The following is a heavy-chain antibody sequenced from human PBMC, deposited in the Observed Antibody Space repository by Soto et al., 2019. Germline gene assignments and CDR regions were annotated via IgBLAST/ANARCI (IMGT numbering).Heavy chain of an antibody. V-gene: IGHV3-15*07. Sequence: GGSLRLSCAASGFTFSNAWMNWVRQAPGKGLEWVGRIKSKTDGGTTDYAAPVKGRFTISRDDSKNTLYLQMNSLKTEDTAVYYCTTPLGGGDCYSCNYWGQGTLVTVSS. CDR1: GFTFSNAW. J-gene: IGHJ4*02. D-gene: IGHD2-21*02. CDR2: IKSKTDGGTT. CDR3: TTPLGGGDCYSCNY.